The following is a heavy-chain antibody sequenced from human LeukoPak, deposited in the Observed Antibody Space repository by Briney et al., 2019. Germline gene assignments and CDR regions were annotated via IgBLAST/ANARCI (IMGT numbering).Heavy chain of an antibody. J-gene: IGHJ6*02. V-gene: IGHV3-9*01. CDR3: AKDIGGGVYYYYALDV. D-gene: IGHD3-16*01. CDR2: ISWNSDNI. CDR1: GFSFDDYA. Sequence: SLRLSCVASGFSFDDYAMHWVRQAPGKGLEWVSVISWNSDNIGYADSVKGRFTISRDNAKNSLYLEVNSLRTEDTALYYCAKDIGGGVYYYYALDVWGQGTTVTVSS.